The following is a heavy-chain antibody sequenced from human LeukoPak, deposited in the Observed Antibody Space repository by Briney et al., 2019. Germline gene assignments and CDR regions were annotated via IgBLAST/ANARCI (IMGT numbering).Heavy chain of an antibody. CDR1: GYSFTSCW. V-gene: IGHV5-51*01. Sequence: GESLKISCKGSGYSFTSCWIGWVRQMPGKGLEWMGIIYPGDSDTRYSPSFQGQVTISADKSISTAYLQWSSLKASDTAMYYCASKQGAYCGGDCYSDAFDIWGQGTMVTVSS. CDR3: ASKQGAYCGGDCYSDAFDI. CDR2: IYPGDSDT. D-gene: IGHD2-21*02. J-gene: IGHJ3*02.